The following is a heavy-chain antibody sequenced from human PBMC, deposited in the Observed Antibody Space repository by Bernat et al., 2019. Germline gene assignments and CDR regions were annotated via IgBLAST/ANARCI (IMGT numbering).Heavy chain of an antibody. CDR2: ISSSSSYT. D-gene: IGHD3-22*01. J-gene: IGHJ3*02. CDR3: ARSSGYYYDSSGYYQYAFDI. Sequence: QVQLVESGGGLVKPGGSLRLSCAASGFTFSDYYMSWIRQAPGKGLEWVSYISSSSSYTNYADSVKGRFTISRDNAKNSLYLQMNSLRAEDTAVYYCARSSGYYYDSSGYYQYAFDIWGQGTMVTVSS. CDR1: GFTFSDYY. V-gene: IGHV3-11*06.